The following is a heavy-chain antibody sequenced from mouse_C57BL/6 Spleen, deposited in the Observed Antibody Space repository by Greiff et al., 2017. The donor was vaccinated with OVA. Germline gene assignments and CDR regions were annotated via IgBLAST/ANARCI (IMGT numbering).Heavy chain of an antibody. J-gene: IGHJ2*01. CDR1: GYTFTDYY. Sequence: VQLQQSGPELVKPGASVTISCKASGYTFTDYYMNWVKQSHGKSLEWIGDINPNNGGTSYNQKFKGKATLTVDKSSSTAYMELRSLTSEDSAVYYCARRATVVATPYYFDYWGQGTTLTVSS. CDR3: ARRATVVATPYYFDY. V-gene: IGHV1-26*01. CDR2: INPNNGGT. D-gene: IGHD1-1*01.